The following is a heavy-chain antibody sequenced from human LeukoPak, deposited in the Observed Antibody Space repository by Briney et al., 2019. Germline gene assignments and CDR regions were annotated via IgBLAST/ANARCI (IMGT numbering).Heavy chain of an antibody. Sequence: SETLSLTCTVSGGSTSSYYWSWIRQPPGKGLERIGYIYYSGSTNYNPSLKSRVTISVDTSKNQFSLKLSSVTAADTAVYYCARELRYFDWFPSDAFDIWGQGTMVTVSS. J-gene: IGHJ3*02. CDR1: GGSTSSYY. V-gene: IGHV4-59*01. CDR2: IYYSGST. D-gene: IGHD3-9*01. CDR3: ARELRYFDWFPSDAFDI.